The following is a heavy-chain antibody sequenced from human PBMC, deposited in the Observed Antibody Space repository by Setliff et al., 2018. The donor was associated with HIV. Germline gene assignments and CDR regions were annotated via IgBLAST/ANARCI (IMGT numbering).Heavy chain of an antibody. J-gene: IGHJ1*01. CDR3: ARDPAPSSSASYFQH. CDR2: INPSSGST. CDR1: GYTFTSYY. D-gene: IGHD6-6*01. Sequence: ASVKVSCKASGYTFTSYYMHWVRQAPGQGLEWMGIINPSSGSTTYAQKFQGRVTMTRDTSTSTVYMELSSLRPEDTAVYYCARDPAPSSSASYFQHWGQGTPLTVSS. V-gene: IGHV1-46*01.